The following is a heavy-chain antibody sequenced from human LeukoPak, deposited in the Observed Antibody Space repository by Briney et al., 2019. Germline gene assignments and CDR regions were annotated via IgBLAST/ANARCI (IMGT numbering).Heavy chain of an antibody. CDR3: AKDRPNYHESNGHYYRLNGDS. CDR1: GFTFNIYA. J-gene: IGHJ5*01. Sequence: GGSLRLSCAASGFTFNIYARSWVRQPPGKGLEWVSSITNSGDATFHADSVKVRFTISRDNSKSTLYLQMSRLRVEDTAVYYCAKDRPNYHESNGHYYRLNGDSWGQGTLVTVSS. D-gene: IGHD3-22*01. CDR2: ITNSGDAT. V-gene: IGHV3-23*01.